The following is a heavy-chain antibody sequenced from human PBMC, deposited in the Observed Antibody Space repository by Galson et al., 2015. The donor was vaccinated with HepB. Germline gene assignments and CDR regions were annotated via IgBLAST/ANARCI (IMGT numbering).Heavy chain of an antibody. CDR3: AKGSKYCSSTSCHDDAFDI. D-gene: IGHD2-2*01. CDR2: ISYDGSNK. Sequence: SLRLSCAASGFTFSSYGMHWVRQAPGKGLEWVAVISYDGSNKYYADSVKGRFTISRDNSKNTLYLQMNSLRAEDTAVYYCAKGSKYCSSTSCHDDAFDIWGQGTMVTASS. J-gene: IGHJ3*02. CDR1: GFTFSSYG. V-gene: IGHV3-30*18.